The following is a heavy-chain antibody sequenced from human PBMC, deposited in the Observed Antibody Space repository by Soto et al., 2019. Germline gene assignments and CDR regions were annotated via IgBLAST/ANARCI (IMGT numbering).Heavy chain of an antibody. J-gene: IGHJ4*02. CDR3: ARYGSGSYYPTTFDY. V-gene: IGHV4-59*12. CDR2: IYYGGTS. D-gene: IGHD3-10*01. CDR1: GGSFSPNY. Sequence: PSETLSLTCTMSGGSFSPNYWSWIRQPPGKALERVGYIYYGGTSSYNPSLKSRVTISVDTSKSQFSLKLSSVTAADTAVYYCARYGSGSYYPTTFDYWGQGTLVTVSS.